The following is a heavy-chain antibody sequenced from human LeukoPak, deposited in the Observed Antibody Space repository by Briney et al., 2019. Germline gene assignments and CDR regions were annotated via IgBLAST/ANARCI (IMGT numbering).Heavy chain of an antibody. CDR1: GGSISSSSYY. Sequence: PSETLSLTCTVSGGSISSSSYYWGWIRQPPGKGLEWIGSIYYSGSTYYNPSLKSRVTISVDTSKNQFSLKLSSVTAADTAVYYCAGDYYGSGSPGYRGQGTLVTVSS. CDR3: AGDYYGSGSPGY. D-gene: IGHD3-10*01. CDR2: IYYSGST. J-gene: IGHJ4*02. V-gene: IGHV4-39*01.